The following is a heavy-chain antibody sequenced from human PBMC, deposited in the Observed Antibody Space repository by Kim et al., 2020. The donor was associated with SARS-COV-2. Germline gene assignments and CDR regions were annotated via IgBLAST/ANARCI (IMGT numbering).Heavy chain of an antibody. CDR3: AREVVATGLDY. J-gene: IGHJ4*02. D-gene: IGHD5-12*01. Sequence: PTYAQGFTGRFVFSLDTSVSTAYLQISSLKAEDTAVYYCAREVVATGLDYWGQGTLVTVSS. V-gene: IGHV7-4-1*02. CDR2: P.